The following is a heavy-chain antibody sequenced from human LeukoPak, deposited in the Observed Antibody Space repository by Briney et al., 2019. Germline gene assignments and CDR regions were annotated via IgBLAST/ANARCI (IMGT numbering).Heavy chain of an antibody. J-gene: IGHJ4*02. Sequence: PGGSLRLSCAASGFTFSSYAMSWVRQAPGKGLECVSVISGSGGSTYYADSVKGRFTISRDNSKNTLYLQMNSLRAEDTAVYYCAKAQTYYYDSSTYSGWCYFDYWGQGTLVTVSS. D-gene: IGHD3-22*01. V-gene: IGHV3-23*01. CDR3: AKAQTYYYDSSTYSGWCYFDY. CDR1: GFTFSSYA. CDR2: ISGSGGST.